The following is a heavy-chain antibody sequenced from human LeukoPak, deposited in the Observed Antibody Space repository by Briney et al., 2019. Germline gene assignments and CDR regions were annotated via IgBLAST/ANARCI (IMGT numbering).Heavy chain of an antibody. Sequence: GMSLRLSCAASGFTFSSYGFHWVRQAPGKGLEWVTLIWFDGSKKSYADSVKGRFTISRDNSKNTLYLQMNSLRVEDTAVYYCARASSKQLAGYLPDGFDIWGQGTMVTVSS. D-gene: IGHD3-9*01. CDR3: ARASSKQLAGYLPDGFDI. CDR2: IWFDGSKK. J-gene: IGHJ3*02. V-gene: IGHV3-33*01. CDR1: GFTFSSYG.